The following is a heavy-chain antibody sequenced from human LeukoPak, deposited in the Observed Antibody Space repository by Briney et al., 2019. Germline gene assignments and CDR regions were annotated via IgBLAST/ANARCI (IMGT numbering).Heavy chain of an antibody. CDR2: INPNSGGT. CDR3: ARDLIAAPRYYYYYYMDV. Sequence: ASVKVSCKASGYTFTGYYMHWVRQAPGQGLEWMGWINPNSGGTNYAQKFQGRVTMTRDTSISTAYMELSRLRSDDTAVYYCARDLIAAPRYYYYYYMDVWGKGTTVTVS. V-gene: IGHV1-2*02. D-gene: IGHD6-6*01. J-gene: IGHJ6*03. CDR1: GYTFTGYY.